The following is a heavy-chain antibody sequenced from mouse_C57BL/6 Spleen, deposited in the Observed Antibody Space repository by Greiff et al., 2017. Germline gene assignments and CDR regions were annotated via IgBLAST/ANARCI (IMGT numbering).Heavy chain of an antibody. J-gene: IGHJ2*01. CDR3: TRSEGDVRYFDY. CDR2: IDPETGGT. Sequence: VQLQQSGAELVRPGASVTLSCKASGYTFTDYEMHWVKQTPVHGLEWIGAIDPETGGTAYNQKFKGKAILTADKSSSTAYMELRSLTSEDSAVYYCTRSEGDVRYFDYWGQGTTLTVSS. D-gene: IGHD3-3*01. V-gene: IGHV1-15*01. CDR1: GYTFTDYE.